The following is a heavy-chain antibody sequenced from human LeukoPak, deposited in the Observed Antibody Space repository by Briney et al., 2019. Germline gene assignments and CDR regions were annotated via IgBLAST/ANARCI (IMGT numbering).Heavy chain of an antibody. V-gene: IGHV4-28*01. D-gene: IGHD3-3*01. CDR1: GYSISSSNW. J-gene: IGHJ4*02. CDR2: IYYSGST. Sequence: ASETLSLTCAVSGYSISSSNWWGWIRQPPGKGLEWSGYIYYSGSTYYNPSLKSRVTMSVDTSKNQFSLKLSSVTAVDTAVYYCARYYDFWSGFDYWGQGTLVTVSS. CDR3: ARYYDFWSGFDY.